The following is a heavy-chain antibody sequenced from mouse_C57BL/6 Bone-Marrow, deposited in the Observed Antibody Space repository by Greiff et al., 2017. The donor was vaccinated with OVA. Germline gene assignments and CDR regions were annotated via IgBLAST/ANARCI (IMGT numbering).Heavy chain of an antibody. CDR1: GFTFSDYG. V-gene: IGHV5-17*01. CDR3: ARPDYYGSSYYAMDY. J-gene: IGHJ4*01. Sequence: EVKLVESGGGLVKPGGSLKLSCAASGFTFSDYGMHWVRQAPEKGLEWVAYISSGSSTIYYADKVKGRFTISRDNAKNTLFLQMTSLRSEDTAMYYCARPDYYGSSYYAMDYWGQGTSVTVSS. D-gene: IGHD1-1*01. CDR2: ISSGSSTI.